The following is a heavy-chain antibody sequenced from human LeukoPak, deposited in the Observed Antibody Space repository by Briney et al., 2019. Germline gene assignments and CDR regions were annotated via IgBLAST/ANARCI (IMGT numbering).Heavy chain of an antibody. J-gene: IGHJ4*02. CDR3: ARDRRSGEDSNF. CDR1: GGSIRSYY. V-gene: IGHV4-59*01. D-gene: IGHD2-15*01. Sequence: SEALSLTCTVSGGSIRSYYWSWIRQPPGKGLEWIGYIYYSGSTNYNPSLKSRVTISVDTSKNQIYLKLSSVTAADTAVYYCARDRRSGEDSNFWGQGTLVTVSS. CDR2: IYYSGST.